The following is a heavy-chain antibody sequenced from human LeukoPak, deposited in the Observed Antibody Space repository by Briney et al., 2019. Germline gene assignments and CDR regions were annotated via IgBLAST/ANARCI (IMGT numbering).Heavy chain of an antibody. V-gene: IGHV3-21*01. J-gene: IGHJ4*02. CDR1: GFTFSSYS. CDR3: ARDGRPVAGSFDY. CDR2: ISSNTNYI. Sequence: PGGSLRLSCAASGFTFSSYSMNWVRQAPGKGLEWVSSISSNTNYIYYSDSVKGRFTISRDNAKNSMYLQMNSLRAEDTAVYYCARDGRPVAGSFDYWGQGTLVTVSS. D-gene: IGHD6-19*01.